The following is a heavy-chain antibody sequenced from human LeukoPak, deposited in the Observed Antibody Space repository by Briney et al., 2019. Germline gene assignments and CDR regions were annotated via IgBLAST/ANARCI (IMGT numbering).Heavy chain of an antibody. D-gene: IGHD1-26*01. CDR3: TTEGVGATRYYYYYYMDV. CDR2: IESKTDGGTT. CDR1: GFTFSSYA. V-gene: IGHV3-15*04. Sequence: PGGSLRLSCAASGFTFSSYAMSWVRQIPGKGLEWVGRIESKTDGGTTDYAAPVKGRFTISRDDSKNTLYLQMNSLKTEDTAVYYCTTEGVGATRYYYYYYMDVWGKGTTVTISS. J-gene: IGHJ6*03.